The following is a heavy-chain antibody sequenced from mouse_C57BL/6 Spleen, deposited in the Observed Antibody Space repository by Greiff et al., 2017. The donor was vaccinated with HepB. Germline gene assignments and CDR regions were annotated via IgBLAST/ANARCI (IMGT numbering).Heavy chain of an antibody. CDR2: ISYDGSN. D-gene: IGHD1-1*01. V-gene: IGHV3-6*01. Sequence: VQLKESGPGLVKPSQSLSLTCSVTGYSITSGYYWNWIRQFPGNKLEWMGYISYDGSNNYNPSLKNRISITRDTSKNQFFLRLNSVTTEDTATYYGARDGYYGSSYDYWGQGTTLTVSS. CDR1: GYSITSGYY. CDR3: ARDGYYGSSYDY. J-gene: IGHJ2*01.